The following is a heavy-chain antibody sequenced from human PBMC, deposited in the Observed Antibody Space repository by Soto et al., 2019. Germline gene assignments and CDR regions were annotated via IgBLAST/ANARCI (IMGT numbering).Heavy chain of an antibody. D-gene: IGHD3-22*01. CDR2: VWFDGSKE. Sequence: GGSLRLSCAASVFTFGSNGMHLVRQAPGEGLEWVAAVWFDGSKEYYADSVKGRFTISRDNSQNTLYLQMNSLRTDGTAVYYCARFTGADSSGYFEYWGQGTMVTVSS. CDR3: ARFTGADSSGYFEY. J-gene: IGHJ4*02. V-gene: IGHV3-33*01. CDR1: VFTFGSNG.